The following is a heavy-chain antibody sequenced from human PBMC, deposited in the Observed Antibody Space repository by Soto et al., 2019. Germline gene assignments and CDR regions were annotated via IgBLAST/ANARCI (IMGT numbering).Heavy chain of an antibody. Sequence: EVQLVESGEGLVQPGGSLRLSGAASGFTFSNYDMHWVREVAGKGLEWVSGIGAAGDTYYADSVKGRFTISRENDENSLYLQMNSLRAGDTAVYYCVREFDISKSFCYYYGMDVWGQGTTVIVSS. V-gene: IGHV3-13*01. CDR3: VREFDISKSFCYYYGMDV. D-gene: IGHD3-9*01. CDR1: GFTFSNYD. J-gene: IGHJ6*02. CDR2: IGAAGDT.